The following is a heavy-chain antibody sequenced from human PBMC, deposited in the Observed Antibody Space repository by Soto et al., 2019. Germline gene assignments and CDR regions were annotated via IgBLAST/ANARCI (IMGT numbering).Heavy chain of an antibody. J-gene: IGHJ3*02. CDR2: IFYTGST. V-gene: IGHV4-31*03. CDR3: ARDPSYYDSSGYGSDAFDI. D-gene: IGHD3-22*01. Sequence: PSETLSLTCTVSGGPFSRGGYYWSWIRQHPGKGLECIGYIFYTGSTYYNPTLKSRVTISVDTSKNQFSLKLSSVTAADTAVYYCARDPSYYDSSGYGSDAFDIWGQGTMVTVSS. CDR1: GGPFSRGGYY.